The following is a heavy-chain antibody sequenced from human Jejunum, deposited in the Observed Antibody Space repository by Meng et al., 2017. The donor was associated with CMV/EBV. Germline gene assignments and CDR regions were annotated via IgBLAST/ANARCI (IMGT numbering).Heavy chain of an antibody. V-gene: IGHV3-48*03. CDR2: MRGSGSTI. CDR1: GLAVSKYG. Sequence: SGAASGLAVSKYGMDWGRQAAGKGVEGVSHMRGSGSTIYYADSVKGRVTISRDNAKNSLYLQMNSLRVEDTAVYYCASSFRFDHWGQGTLVTVSS. J-gene: IGHJ4*02. CDR3: ASSFRFDH.